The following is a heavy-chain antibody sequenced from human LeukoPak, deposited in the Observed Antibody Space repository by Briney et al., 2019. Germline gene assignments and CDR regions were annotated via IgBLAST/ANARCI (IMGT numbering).Heavy chain of an antibody. J-gene: IGHJ4*02. CDR3: ASDSSSWTFDY. Sequence: SGSLSLTCTVPGGSISSYYWRWIRPPAGKGLGWLGRIYTSGSTNYNPSLKSRVTMSVDTSKNQFSLKLSSVTAADTAVYYCASDSSSWTFDYWGQGTLVTVSS. V-gene: IGHV4-4*07. D-gene: IGHD6-13*01. CDR1: GGSISSYY. CDR2: IYTSGST.